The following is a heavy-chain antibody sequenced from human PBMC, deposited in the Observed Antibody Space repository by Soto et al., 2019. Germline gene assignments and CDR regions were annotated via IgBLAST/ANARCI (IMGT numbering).Heavy chain of an antibody. CDR1: GGSLSSYY. CDR3: ARPSRGYRYGYDY. CDR2: IYYSGST. Sequence: XTLSLPCTVSGGSLSSYYWSWIRQPPGKGLELSGYIYYSGSTNYNPSRKSRVTISVDTSKNQFSLKLSSVTSADTAVYYCARPSRGYRYGYDYWGQGTLGTVSS. D-gene: IGHD5-18*01. J-gene: IGHJ4*02. V-gene: IGHV4-59*01.